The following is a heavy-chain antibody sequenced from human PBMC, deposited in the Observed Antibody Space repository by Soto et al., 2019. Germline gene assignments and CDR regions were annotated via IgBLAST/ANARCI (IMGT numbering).Heavy chain of an antibody. CDR3: GRDSRAYNYGPDAFDI. Sequence: GGSLRLSCAASGFTLSSYWMHWARQVPGKGLVWVSRISSDGSSTSDADSVKGRFTISRDNAKHTLHLQMNSRRVEDTAAYYCGRDSRAYNYGPDAFDIWGQGRMVTVSS. V-gene: IGHV3-74*01. D-gene: IGHD5-18*01. CDR2: ISSDGSST. J-gene: IGHJ3*02. CDR1: GFTLSSYW.